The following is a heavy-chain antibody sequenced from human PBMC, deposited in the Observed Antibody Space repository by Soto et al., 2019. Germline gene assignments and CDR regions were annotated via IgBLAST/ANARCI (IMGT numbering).Heavy chain of an antibody. CDR3: ARIMAGATPY. J-gene: IGHJ4*02. Sequence: PGGSLRLSCAASGFTFSSYSMNWVRQAPGKGLEWVSSISSSSSYIYYADSVKGRFTISRDNAKNSLYLQMNNLRAEDTAVYYCARIMAGATPYWGQGTLVTVSS. D-gene: IGHD1-26*01. V-gene: IGHV3-21*01. CDR1: GFTFSSYS. CDR2: ISSSSSYI.